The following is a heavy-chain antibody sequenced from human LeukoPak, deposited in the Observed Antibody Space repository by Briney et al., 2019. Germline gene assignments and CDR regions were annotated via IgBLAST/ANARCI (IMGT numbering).Heavy chain of an antibody. CDR3: ARDYGGNSNYYYCGMDV. Sequence: SETLSLTCTVSGGSISSYYWSWIRQPPGKGLEWIGYIYYSGSTNYNPSLKSRVTISVDTSKNQFSLKLNSVTAADTAVYYCARDYGGNSNYYYCGMDVWGQGTTVTVSS. J-gene: IGHJ6*02. D-gene: IGHD4-23*01. CDR2: IYYSGST. CDR1: GGSISSYY. V-gene: IGHV4-59*01.